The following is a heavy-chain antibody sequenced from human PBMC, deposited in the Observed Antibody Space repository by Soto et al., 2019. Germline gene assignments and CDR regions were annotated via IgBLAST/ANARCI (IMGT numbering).Heavy chain of an antibody. CDR2: TTSDGARI. J-gene: IGHJ4*02. CDR3: ARKNPGREWERPEY. Sequence: QVQLVESGGGVVQPGRSLRLSWAAYGLAFSTYGMHWVRQAPGKGLEWVAVTTSDGARINYADSVKGRFTISRDNSRTTLYLQMNSLRIDDTAVYYCARKNPGREWERPEYWGQGTLVTVSS. V-gene: IGHV3-30*03. CDR1: GLAFSTYG. D-gene: IGHD1-26*01.